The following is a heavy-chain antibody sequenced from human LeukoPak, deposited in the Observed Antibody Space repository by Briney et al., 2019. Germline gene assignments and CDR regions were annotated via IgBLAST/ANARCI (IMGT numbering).Heavy chain of an antibody. CDR3: TRGHVLCIGGSCYRHFDY. CDR1: GLTFVVYA. Sequence: GGSLRLSCAASGLTFVVYAMSSVRQAPGKGLEWVGFIRSKADGGTTDYAAAVKGRFTISRDDSKSIAYLQMNSLKTEDTAVHYCTRGHVLCIGGSCYRHFDYWGQGTLVTVSS. CDR2: IRSKADGGTT. V-gene: IGHV3-49*04. D-gene: IGHD2-15*01. J-gene: IGHJ4*02.